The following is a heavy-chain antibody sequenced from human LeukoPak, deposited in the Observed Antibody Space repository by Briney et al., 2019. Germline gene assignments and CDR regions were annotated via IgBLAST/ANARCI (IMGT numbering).Heavy chain of an antibody. D-gene: IGHD2-15*01. Sequence: ETLSLTCSVSGGSISSYYWSWVRQPPGKGLEWVSALSGSGGSTFYADSVKGRFTISRDNSNNTLFLQMNSLRAEDTAVYYCAKGRTPDYWGQGTLVTVSS. CDR1: GGSISSYY. V-gene: IGHV3-23*01. J-gene: IGHJ4*02. CDR3: AKGRTPDY. CDR2: LSGSGGST.